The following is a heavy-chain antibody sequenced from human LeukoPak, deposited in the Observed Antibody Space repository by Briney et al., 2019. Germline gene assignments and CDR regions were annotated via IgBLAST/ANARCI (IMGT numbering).Heavy chain of an antibody. CDR2: IRASGNTM. D-gene: IGHD1-26*01. Sequence: GGSLRLSRTASGFTFSDYYMTWIRQAPGKGLEWVSYIRASGNTMYYADSVKGRFTISRDNAQNSLYLQMNSLRAEDTAVYYCARHQDPSGSYGDAFDLWGQGTMVTVSS. V-gene: IGHV3-11*01. CDR1: GFTFSDYY. CDR3: ARHQDPSGSYGDAFDL. J-gene: IGHJ3*01.